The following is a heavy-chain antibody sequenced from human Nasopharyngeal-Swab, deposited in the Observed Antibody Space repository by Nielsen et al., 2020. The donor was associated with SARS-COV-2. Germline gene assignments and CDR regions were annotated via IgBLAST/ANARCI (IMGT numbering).Heavy chain of an antibody. J-gene: IGHJ4*02. Sequence: GGSPRLSCVVSGLTFSRYSMNWVRQAPGKGLEWISYISSGSSSIYYTDSVKGRFTISRDNAKNSLFLQMSSLTAEDTAVYYCARRYCSGVSCYSDYWGQGTPVTVSS. CDR1: GLTFSRYS. V-gene: IGHV3-48*04. CDR3: ARRYCSGVSCYSDY. D-gene: IGHD2-15*01. CDR2: ISSGSSSI.